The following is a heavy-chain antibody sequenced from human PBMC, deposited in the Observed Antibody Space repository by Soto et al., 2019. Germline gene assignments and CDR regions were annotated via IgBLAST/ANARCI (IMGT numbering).Heavy chain of an antibody. V-gene: IGHV1-2*02. D-gene: IGHD2-15*01. CDR1: GYTFTGYY. CDR3: ASGSGRGGYYGMDV. Sequence: ASVKVSCKASGYTFTGYYMHWVRQAPGQGLEWMGWINPNSGGTNYAQTFQGRVTMTRDTSISTAYMELSRLRSDDTAVYYCASGSGRGGYYGMDVWGQGTTVTVSS. J-gene: IGHJ6*02. CDR2: INPNSGGT.